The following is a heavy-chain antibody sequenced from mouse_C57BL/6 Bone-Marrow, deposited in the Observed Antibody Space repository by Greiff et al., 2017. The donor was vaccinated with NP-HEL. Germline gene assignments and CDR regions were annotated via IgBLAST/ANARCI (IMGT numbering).Heavy chain of an antibody. CDR3: ARSQLTGTGAMDY. CDR1: GYTFTDYN. Sequence: EVQLQESGPELVKPGASVKIPCKASGYTFTDYNMDWVKQSHGKSLEWIGDINPNNGGTIYNQKFKGKATLTVDKSSSTAYMELRSLTSEDTAVYYCARSQLTGTGAMDYWGQGTSVTVSS. CDR2: INPNNGGT. D-gene: IGHD4-1*01. J-gene: IGHJ4*01. V-gene: IGHV1-18*01.